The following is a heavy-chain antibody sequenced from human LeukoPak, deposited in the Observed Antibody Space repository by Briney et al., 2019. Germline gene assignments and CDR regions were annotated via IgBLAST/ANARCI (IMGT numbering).Heavy chain of an antibody. J-gene: IGHJ5*02. CDR2: IYYSGST. CDR3: VREVKGYGSSWYQNWFDP. CDR1: GGCISSGDYY. Sequence: PSQTLSLTCTVSGGCISSGDYYWSWICQPPGKGLEWIGYIYYSGSTYYNPSLKSRVTTSIDTSKNQFSLKMSSVTAADTAVYYCVREVKGYGSSWYQNWFDPWGQGTLVTVSS. D-gene: IGHD6-13*01. V-gene: IGHV4-30-4*01.